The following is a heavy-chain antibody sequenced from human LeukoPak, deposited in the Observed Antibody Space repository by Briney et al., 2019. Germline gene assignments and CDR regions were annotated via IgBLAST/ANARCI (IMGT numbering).Heavy chain of an antibody. Sequence: PGGSLRLSCAASGFTFTTYAMHWVRQAPGKGLEWVSAISGSGSGTYYADSVKGRFTISRDNSKNTLYLRMNSLRAEDTAVYYCAKRTLGGLAFDYWGQGTLVTVSS. D-gene: IGHD3/OR15-3a*01. CDR2: ISGSGSGT. V-gene: IGHV3-23*01. J-gene: IGHJ4*02. CDR3: AKRTLGGLAFDY. CDR1: GFTFTTYA.